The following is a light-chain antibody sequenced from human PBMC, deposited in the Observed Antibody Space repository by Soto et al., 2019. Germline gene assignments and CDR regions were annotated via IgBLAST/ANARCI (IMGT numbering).Light chain of an antibody. CDR3: CSYAGSYTHV. J-gene: IGLJ1*01. CDR2: EVK. Sequence: QSALTQPASVSGSPGQSITVSCTGTSGDVGASDYVSWYQHHPGKAPKTIIYEVKNRPSGVSRRFSGSKSANTASLTISGLQAEDEADYYCCSYAGSYTHVFGTGTKLTVL. V-gene: IGLV2-14*01. CDR1: SGDVGASDY.